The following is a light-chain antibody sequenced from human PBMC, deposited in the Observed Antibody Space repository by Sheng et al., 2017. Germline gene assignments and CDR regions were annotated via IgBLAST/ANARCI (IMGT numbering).Light chain of an antibody. J-gene: IGKJ5*01. CDR3: LQHNTYPIV. Sequence: DIQLTQSPSSLSASVGGRVTITCRASQDIRDALACISRNQAKPLSACSMLHPLRTSGVPSRFSGSGSGTDFTLTISRLQPEDFATYYCLQHNTYPIVFGQGTRLEI. CDR1: QDIRDA. V-gene: IGKV1-17*01. CDR2: LHP.